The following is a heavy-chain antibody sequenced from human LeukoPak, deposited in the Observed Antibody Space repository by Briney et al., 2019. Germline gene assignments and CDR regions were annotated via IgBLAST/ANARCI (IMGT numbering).Heavy chain of an antibody. V-gene: IGHV4-30-4*01. CDR1: GGSISSGDYY. CDR3: ARDLGGIGDSSGYDLGY. CDR2: IYYSGST. Sequence: SQTLSLTCTVSGGSISSGDYYWSWLRQPPGKGLEWIGYIYYSGSTYYNPSLKSRVTISVDTSKNQFSLKLSSVTAADTAVYYCARDLGGIGDSSGYDLGYWGQGTLVTVSS. J-gene: IGHJ4*02. D-gene: IGHD3-22*01.